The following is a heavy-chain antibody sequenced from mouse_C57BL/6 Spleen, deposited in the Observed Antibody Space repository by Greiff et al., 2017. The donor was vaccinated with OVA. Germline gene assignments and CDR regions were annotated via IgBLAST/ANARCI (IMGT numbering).Heavy chain of an antibody. CDR1: GYTFTSYW. CDR3: ARGDWAWFAY. Sequence: VQLQQPGAELVMPGASVKLSCKASGYTFTSYWMHWVKQRPGQGLEWIGEIDPSDSYTNYNQKFKGKSTLTVDKSSSTAYMQLSSLTSEDSAVYYCARGDWAWFAYWGQGTLVTVSA. V-gene: IGHV1-69*01. D-gene: IGHD4-1*01. J-gene: IGHJ3*01. CDR2: IDPSDSYT.